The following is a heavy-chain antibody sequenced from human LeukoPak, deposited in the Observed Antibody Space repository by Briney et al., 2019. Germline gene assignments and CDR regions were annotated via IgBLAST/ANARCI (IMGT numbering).Heavy chain of an antibody. CDR1: GGTFSSYA. D-gene: IGHD4-11*01. CDR3: ARDVTTDYYYYYYMDV. Sequence: ASVKVSCKASGGTFSSYAISWVRQAPGQGLEWMGGIIPIFGTANYAQKFQGRVTITADESTSTAYMELSSLRSEDTAVYYCARDVTTDYYYYYYMDVWGKGTTVTVSS. V-gene: IGHV1-69*13. J-gene: IGHJ6*03. CDR2: IIPIFGTA.